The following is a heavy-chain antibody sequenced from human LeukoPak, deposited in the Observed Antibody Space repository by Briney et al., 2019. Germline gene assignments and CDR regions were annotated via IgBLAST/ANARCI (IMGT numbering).Heavy chain of an antibody. CDR1: GFTFSSYA. D-gene: IGHD1-26*01. V-gene: IGHV3-30-3*01. Sequence: PGGSLRLSCAASGFTFSSYAMHWVRQAPGKGLEWVAVISYDGSNKYYADSVKGRFTISRDNSKNTLYLQMNSLRAEDTAVYYCAKDSVVGAVDAFDIWGQGTMVTVSS. CDR2: ISYDGSNK. J-gene: IGHJ3*02. CDR3: AKDSVVGAVDAFDI.